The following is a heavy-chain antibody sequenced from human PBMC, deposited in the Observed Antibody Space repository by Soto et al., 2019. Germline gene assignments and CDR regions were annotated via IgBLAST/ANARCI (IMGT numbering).Heavy chain of an antibody. CDR1: GFTFSDYY. CDR3: ARGRGSGSNPLDY. V-gene: IGHV3-11*05. D-gene: IGHD3-10*01. CDR2: ISSSSSYT. Sequence: QVQLVESGGGLVKPGGSLRLSCAASGFTFSDYYMSWIRQAPGKGLEWVSYISSSSSYTNYADSVKGRFTISRDNAKNSLYLQMNSVRAEDTAVYYCARGRGSGSNPLDYWGQGTLVTVSS. J-gene: IGHJ4*02.